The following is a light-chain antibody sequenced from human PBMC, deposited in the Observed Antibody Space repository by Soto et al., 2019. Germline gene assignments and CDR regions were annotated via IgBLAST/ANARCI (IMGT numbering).Light chain of an antibody. J-gene: IGKJ1*01. CDR2: KAS. V-gene: IGKV1-5*03. CDR3: QQSNSPLT. CDR1: QSLSTG. Sequence: DIQMTQSPSSLAASLGDRVTVTCRASQSLSTGLAWFQQKPGKAPKLLIYKASTLESGVPSRLSGSGSGTEFTLTISSLQPDDFATYYCQQSNSPLTFGQGTKVDIK.